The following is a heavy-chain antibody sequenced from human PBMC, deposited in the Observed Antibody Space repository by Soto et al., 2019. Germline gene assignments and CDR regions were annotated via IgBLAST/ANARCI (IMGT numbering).Heavy chain of an antibody. CDR1: GFILSHYE. D-gene: IGHD3-3*01. CDR2: VSSTSRDI. CDR3: ALSRRNDDFWCDPQLGDGMDD. J-gene: IGHJ6*02. Sequence: GGALRLSCAASGFILSHYEMNWVRQAPGKGLEWLAYVSSTSRDIYYEDSVKGRFTISRDNGKKSLYLQINNLRAEDTAVYSCALSRRNDDFWCDPQLGDGMDDWGQGTTVTVSS. V-gene: IGHV3-48*03.